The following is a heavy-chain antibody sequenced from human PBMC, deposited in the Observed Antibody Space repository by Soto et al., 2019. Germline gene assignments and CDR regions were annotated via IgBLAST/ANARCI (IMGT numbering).Heavy chain of an antibody. CDR1: GYSFTSYW. CDR3: ARSGQLGTYYYYGMDV. CDR2: IYPGDSDT. J-gene: IGHJ6*02. V-gene: IGHV5-51*01. Sequence: GESLKISCKGSGYSFTSYWIGWVRQMPGKGLEWMGIIYPGDSDTRYSPSFQGQVTISADKSISTAYLQWSSLKASDTAMYYCARSGQLGTYYYYGMDVWGQGTTVTVSS. D-gene: IGHD6-13*01.